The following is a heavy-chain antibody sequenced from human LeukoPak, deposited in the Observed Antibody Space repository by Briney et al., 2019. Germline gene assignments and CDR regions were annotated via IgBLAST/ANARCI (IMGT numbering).Heavy chain of an antibody. CDR1: GFTFSSYS. CDR3: ARNGFLYGSGSYKYYFDF. V-gene: IGHV3-48*04. D-gene: IGHD3-10*01. J-gene: IGHJ4*02. Sequence: GGSLRLSCAASGFTFSSYSMNWVRQAPGKGLEWVSYISSSGSTIYYADSVKGRFTISRDNAKNSLYLQMNSLRAEDTAVYYCARNGFLYGSGSYKYYFDFWAQGTLVTVSS. CDR2: ISSSGSTI.